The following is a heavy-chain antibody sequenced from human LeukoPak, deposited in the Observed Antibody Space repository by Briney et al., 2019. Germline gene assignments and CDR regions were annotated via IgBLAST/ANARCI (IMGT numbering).Heavy chain of an antibody. J-gene: IGHJ4*02. V-gene: IGHV3-21*01. Sequence: GGSLRLSCAASGFTFSSYSMNWVRQAPGKGLEWVSSISSSSSYIYYADSVKGRFTISRDNAKNSLYLQMNSLRAEDTAVYYXXXXXDXLFPGTYDYWGQGTLVTVSS. CDR3: XXXXDXLFPGTYDY. CDR1: GFTFSSYS. D-gene: IGHD1/OR15-1a*01. CDR2: ISSSSSYI.